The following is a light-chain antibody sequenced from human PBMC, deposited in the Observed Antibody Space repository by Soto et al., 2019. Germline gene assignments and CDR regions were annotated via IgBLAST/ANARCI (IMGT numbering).Light chain of an antibody. Sequence: SYELTQPLSVSVALGQKARITCGGNNIGSKNVHWYQQKPGQAPVLVIYRDSNRPSGIPERFSGSNSGNTATLTISRAQAGDEADYYSQVWDSSTARVFGGGTKVTVL. CDR3: QVWDSSTARV. CDR2: RDS. CDR1: NIGSKN. J-gene: IGLJ3*02. V-gene: IGLV3-9*01.